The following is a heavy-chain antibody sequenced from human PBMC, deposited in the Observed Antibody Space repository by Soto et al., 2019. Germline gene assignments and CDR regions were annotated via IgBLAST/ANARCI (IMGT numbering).Heavy chain of an antibody. J-gene: IGHJ6*02. D-gene: IGHD1-26*01. CDR2: ISSSSSYI. Sequence: GSLRLSCAVSGYTFSSYSMNWVRQAPGKGLEWVSSISSSSSYIYYADSVKGRFTISRDNAKNTLYLQMDNLRAEDTAHYFCANGPVVGANYKYYDMDVWGRGTTVTVSS. CDR3: ANGPVVGANYKYYDMDV. V-gene: IGHV3-21*04. CDR1: GYTFSSYS.